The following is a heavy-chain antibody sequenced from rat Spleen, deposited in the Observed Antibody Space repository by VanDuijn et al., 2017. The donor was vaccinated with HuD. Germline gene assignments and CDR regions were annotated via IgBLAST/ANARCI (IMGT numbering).Heavy chain of an antibody. CDR2: ISTSGGST. V-gene: IGHV5-25*01. Sequence: EVQLVESGGGLVQPGRSLKLSCAASGFTFSNYDMAWVRQAPTKGLEWVASISTSGGSTYYRDSVKGRFTVSRDNAKSTLYLQMDSLRSEDTATYYCARHEDYGYPRGFYFDYWGQGVMVTVSS. CDR1: GFTFSNYD. D-gene: IGHD1-7*01. J-gene: IGHJ2*01. CDR3: ARHEDYGYPRGFYFDY.